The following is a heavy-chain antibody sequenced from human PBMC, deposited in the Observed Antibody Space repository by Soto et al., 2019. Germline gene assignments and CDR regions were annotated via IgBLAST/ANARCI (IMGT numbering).Heavy chain of an antibody. CDR2: LIPVFGSP. CDR3: TRVLGYTFEPGKTRYYAMDV. J-gene: IGHJ6*02. V-gene: IGHV1-69*01. CDR1: GGTFSKDA. Sequence: QVQLVQSGAEVKKPGSSVTVSCKTSGGTFSKDAINWVRQAPGQGLEWMGLLIPVFGSPIYAQKFQGRIRITAYEYTSTAFMDLSSLISEDTAVYYCTRVLGYTFEPGKTRYYAMDVWGQGTTVSVSS. D-gene: IGHD5-18*01.